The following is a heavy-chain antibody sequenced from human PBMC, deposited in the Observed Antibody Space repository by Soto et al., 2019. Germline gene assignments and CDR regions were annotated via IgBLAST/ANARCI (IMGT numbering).Heavy chain of an antibody. V-gene: IGHV4-31*03. CDR2: IYYTGHT. J-gene: IGHJ3*02. D-gene: IGHD1-1*01. CDR3: ARGSQLERDALDI. Sequence: QVQLQESGPGLVKPSQTLSLTCSVSGVSITSGGYYWSWIRHHPGKGLEWIGYIYYTGHTFYNPSLKSRVAMSLDTSKNQFSLKLSSVTAADTAVYYCARGSQLERDALDIWGQGTMVTVSS. CDR1: GVSITSGGYY.